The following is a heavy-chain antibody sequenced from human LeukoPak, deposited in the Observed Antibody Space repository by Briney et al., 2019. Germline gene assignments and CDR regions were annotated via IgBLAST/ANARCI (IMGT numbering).Heavy chain of an antibody. CDR2: ISGSSGHT. CDR3: AEGHTTIIVGVITYLDY. J-gene: IGHJ4*02. D-gene: IGHD3-22*01. CDR1: GLTFSSYA. Sequence: SGGSLRLSCAASGLTFSSYAMSWVRQAPGKGLEWVSAISGSSGHTYYADSVKGRFTISRDNSKNTLYLQMNSLRAEDTAVYYCAEGHTTIIVGVITYLDYWGQGTLVTVSS. V-gene: IGHV3-23*01.